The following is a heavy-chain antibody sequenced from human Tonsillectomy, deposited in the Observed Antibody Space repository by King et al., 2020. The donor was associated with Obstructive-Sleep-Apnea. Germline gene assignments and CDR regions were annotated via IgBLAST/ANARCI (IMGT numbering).Heavy chain of an antibody. CDR1: GGSFNGYY. V-gene: IGHV4-34*01. CDR3: ARGASVATKDAFDI. CDR2: INHSGST. Sequence: VQLQQWGAGLLKPSETLSLTCAVYGGSFNGYYWSWIRQPPGRGLEWIGEINHSGSTNYNPSLKSRVTMSVDTSKYQFSLNLKSVTAADTAVYFCARGASVATKDAFDIWGQGTKVTVSS. J-gene: IGHJ3*02. D-gene: IGHD2-8*01.